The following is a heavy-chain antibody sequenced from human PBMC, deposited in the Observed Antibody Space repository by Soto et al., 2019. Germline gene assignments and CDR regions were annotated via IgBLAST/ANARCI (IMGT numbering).Heavy chain of an antibody. CDR2: INPNRGGT. CDR1: GYTFTGYY. V-gene: IGHV1-2*04. J-gene: IGHJ5*02. D-gene: IGHD2-2*01. CDR3: AREGEYCSSTSCPLGERFDP. Sequence: QVQLVQSGAEVKKPGASVKVSCKASGYTFTGYYMHWVRQAPGQGLEWMGWINPNRGGTNYAQKFQGWVTMTRDTSLSTAYMGLGRLRSDDTAVYYCAREGEYCSSTSCPLGERFDPWGQGTLVTVSS.